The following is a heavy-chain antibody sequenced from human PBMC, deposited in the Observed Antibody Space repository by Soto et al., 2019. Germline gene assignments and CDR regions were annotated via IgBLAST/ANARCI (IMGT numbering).Heavy chain of an antibody. Sequence: SETLSLTCTVSGGSISSYYWSWIRQPPGKGLEWIGYIYYSGSTNYNPSLKSRVTISVDTSKNQFSLKLSSVTAADTAVYYCARLPYSSSWYLDYWGQGTLVTVSS. CDR1: GGSISSYY. CDR2: IYYSGST. CDR3: ARLPYSSSWYLDY. V-gene: IGHV4-59*08. D-gene: IGHD6-13*01. J-gene: IGHJ4*02.